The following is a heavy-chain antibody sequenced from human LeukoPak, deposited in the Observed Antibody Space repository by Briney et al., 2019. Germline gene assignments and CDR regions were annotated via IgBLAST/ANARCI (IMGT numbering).Heavy chain of an antibody. Sequence: SETLSLTCTASGGSISSYYWGWIRQPPGKGLEWIGYIYYSGSTNYNPSLKSRVTISVDASKNQFSLKLSSVTAADTAVYYCARRAVAGTTYYYYYMDVWGKGTTVTVSS. V-gene: IGHV4-59*08. D-gene: IGHD6-19*01. CDR1: GGSISSYY. CDR3: ARRAVAGTTYYYYYMDV. CDR2: IYYSGST. J-gene: IGHJ6*03.